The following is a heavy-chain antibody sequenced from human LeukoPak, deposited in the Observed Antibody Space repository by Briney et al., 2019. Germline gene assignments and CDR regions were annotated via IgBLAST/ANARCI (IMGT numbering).Heavy chain of an antibody. V-gene: IGHV4-59*08. CDR2: IYYSGST. CDR3: ASKGGRDSAFDI. J-gene: IGHJ3*02. Sequence: SETLSLTCALSGRSINSYYRRWIRQPPGKGLEWLGYIYYSGSTNYNPSLKSRVTISVNTPKNQFSLKRSSVTVAVTSVYNCASKGGRDSAFDIWGHGKIVTVSS. D-gene: IGHD2-21*02. CDR1: GRSINSYY.